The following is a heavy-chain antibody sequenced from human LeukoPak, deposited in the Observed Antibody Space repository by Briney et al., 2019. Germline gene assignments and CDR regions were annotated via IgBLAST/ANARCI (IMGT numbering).Heavy chain of an antibody. CDR3: ARESGGALRYPYYFDY. CDR2: ISSSSSYI. J-gene: IGHJ4*02. D-gene: IGHD3-9*01. V-gene: IGHV3-21*01. Sequence: GGSLRLSCAASGFTFSSYSMNWVRQAPGKGLEWVSSISSSSSYICYADSVKGRFTISRNNAKNSLYLQMNSLRAEDTAVYYCARESGGALRYPYYFDYWGQGTLVTVSS. CDR1: GFTFSSYS.